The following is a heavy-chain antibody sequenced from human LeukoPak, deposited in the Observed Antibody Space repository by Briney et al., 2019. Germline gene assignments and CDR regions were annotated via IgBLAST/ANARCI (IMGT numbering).Heavy chain of an antibody. CDR3: ARLIHCSTTSCSFDY. V-gene: IGHV5-51*01. Sequence: GESLKISCKGSGYSFTSYWIGWVRQMPGKGLEWMGIIYPGDSDTRYSPSFQGQVTISVDKSIITAYLQWSSLKASDTAMYYCARLIHCSTTSCSFDYWGQGTLVTVSS. J-gene: IGHJ4*02. CDR1: GYSFTSYW. CDR2: IYPGDSDT. D-gene: IGHD2-2*01.